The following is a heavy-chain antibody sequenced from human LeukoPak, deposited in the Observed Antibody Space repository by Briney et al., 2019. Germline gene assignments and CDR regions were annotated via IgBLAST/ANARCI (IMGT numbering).Heavy chain of an antibody. D-gene: IGHD2-2*01. V-gene: IGHV3-11*01. CDR1: GFTFSDYY. Sequence: GGSLRLSCAASGFTFSDYYMSWIRQAPGKGLEWVSYISSSDSTIYYADSVKGRFTISRDNAKNSLYLQLNSLRAEDTAVYYCARDGSRYCSSTSCYSGYYYYGMDVWGQGTTVTV. CDR3: ARDGSRYCSSTSCYSGYYYYGMDV. CDR2: ISSSDSTI. J-gene: IGHJ6*02.